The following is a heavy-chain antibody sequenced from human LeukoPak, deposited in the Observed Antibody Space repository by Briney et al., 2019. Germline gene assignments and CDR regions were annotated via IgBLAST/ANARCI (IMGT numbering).Heavy chain of an antibody. Sequence: GGSLRLSCAASGFTFSSYAMSWVRQAPGKGLEWVSAISGSGGSTYYADSVKGRFTISRDNSKNTLYLQMNSLRAEDTAVYYCAKAGNLVPYYYYYMDVWGKGTTVTVSS. D-gene: IGHD6-6*01. CDR3: AKAGNLVPYYYYYMDV. CDR2: ISGSGGST. CDR1: GFTFSSYA. J-gene: IGHJ6*03. V-gene: IGHV3-23*01.